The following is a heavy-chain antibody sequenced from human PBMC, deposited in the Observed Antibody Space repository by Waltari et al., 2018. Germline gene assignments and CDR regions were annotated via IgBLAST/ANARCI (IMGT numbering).Heavy chain of an antibody. V-gene: IGHV3-74*01. CDR2: LDTDGVGT. D-gene: IGHD6-13*01. CDR1: GFTFISNW. CDR3: ARAGEGAAAYTFDI. J-gene: IGHJ3*02. Sequence: EVQLVESGGGLVQPGGSLRLSCAASGFTFISNWMHWVREGPGRGLVWVVRLDTDGVGTGYAASVKGRFSISRDNAKNTLYLQMNSLRAEDTAVYYCARAGEGAAAYTFDIWGQGTMVTVSS.